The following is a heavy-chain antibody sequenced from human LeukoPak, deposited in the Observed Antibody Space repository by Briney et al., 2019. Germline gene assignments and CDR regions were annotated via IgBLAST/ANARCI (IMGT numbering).Heavy chain of an antibody. D-gene: IGHD3-16*01. J-gene: IGHJ4*02. CDR1: GFTFSSFS. CDR2: ISSSSSYI. Sequence: PGGSLRLSRAASGFTFSSFSMNWVRQAPGKGLEWVSSISSSSSYIYYADSVKGRFTISRDNAKNSLYLQMNSLRAEDTAVYYCARDWGSRGVFDYWGQGTLVTVSS. V-gene: IGHV3-21*01. CDR3: ARDWGSRGVFDY.